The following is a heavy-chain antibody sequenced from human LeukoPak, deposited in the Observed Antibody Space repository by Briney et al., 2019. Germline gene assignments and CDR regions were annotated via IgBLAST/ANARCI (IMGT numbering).Heavy chain of an antibody. Sequence: ASVKVSCKASGYTFTSYGISWVRQAPGQGLEWMGRINPNSGGTNYAQKFQGRVTMTRDTSISTAYMELSRLRSDDTAVYYCARGKGGAFDIWGQGTMVTVSS. D-gene: IGHD3-10*01. CDR1: GYTFTSYG. CDR3: ARGKGGAFDI. V-gene: IGHV1-2*02. J-gene: IGHJ3*02. CDR2: INPNSGGT.